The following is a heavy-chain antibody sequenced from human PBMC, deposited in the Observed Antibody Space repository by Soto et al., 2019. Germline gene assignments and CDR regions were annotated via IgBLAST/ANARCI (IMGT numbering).Heavy chain of an antibody. CDR1: GGSFSGYY. V-gene: IGHV4-34*01. D-gene: IGHD3-16*01. CDR3: ASGLTRIMSKANFDY. Sequence: SETLSLTCAVYGGSFSGYYWSWIRQPPGKGLEWIGEINHSGSTNYNPSLKSRVTISVDTSKNQFSLKLSSVTAADTAVYYCASGLTRIMSKANFDYWGQGTLVTVSS. CDR2: INHSGST. J-gene: IGHJ4*02.